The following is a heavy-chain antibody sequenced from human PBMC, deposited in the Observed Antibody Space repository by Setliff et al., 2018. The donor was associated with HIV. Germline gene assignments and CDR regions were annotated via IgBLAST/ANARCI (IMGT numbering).Heavy chain of an antibody. CDR1: GFTFSSYG. J-gene: IGHJ3*02. Sequence: PGGSLRLSCAASGFTFSSYGMHWVRQAPGKGLEWVAVIWYDGNNKYYADSVKGRFTISRDTSKNTLYLQMGSLGAEDNAVYYCARALSRWLGATPPDIWGQGTMVTVSS. V-gene: IGHV3-33*01. D-gene: IGHD1-26*01. CDR2: IWYDGNNK. CDR3: ARALSRWLGATPPDI.